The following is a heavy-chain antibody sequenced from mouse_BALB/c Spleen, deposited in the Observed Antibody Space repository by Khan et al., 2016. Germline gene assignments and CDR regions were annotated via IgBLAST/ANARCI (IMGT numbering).Heavy chain of an antibody. V-gene: IGHV5-17*02. CDR2: ITSGSTNI. CDR3: ARMGGYYAMDY. J-gene: IGHJ4*01. CDR1: GFTFSGFG. Sequence: EVELVESGGDLVQPGGSRKLSCAASGFTFSGFGMHWVRQAPEKGLEWVAYITSGSTNIYYADTVKGRFTISRDNPKNTLFLQMTSLRSEDTVMSYCARMGGYYAMDYWGQGTSVTVSS.